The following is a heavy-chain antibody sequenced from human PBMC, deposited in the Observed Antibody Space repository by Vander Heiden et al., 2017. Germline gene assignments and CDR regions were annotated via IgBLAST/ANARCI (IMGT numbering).Heavy chain of an antibody. CDR1: GFTFSSYA. D-gene: IGHD2-2*01. V-gene: IGHV3-23*01. J-gene: IGHJ5*02. CDR3: AKGFSGCSSTSCYNWFDP. CDR2: ISGSGGST. Sequence: EVQLLESGGGLVQPGGSLRLSCAASGFTFSSYAMSWVRQAPGKGLEWVSAISGSGGSTYYADSVKGRFTISRDNSKNTLYLQMNSLRAEETAVYYCAKGFSGCSSTSCYNWFDPWCQGPLVTVSS.